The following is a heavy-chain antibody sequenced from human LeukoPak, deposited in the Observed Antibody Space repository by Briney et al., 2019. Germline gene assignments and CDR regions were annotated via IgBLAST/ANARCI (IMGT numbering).Heavy chain of an antibody. V-gene: IGHV3-48*01. CDR2: ISANGRAN. CDR1: GFTFSSYW. D-gene: IGHD3-10*02. Sequence: GGSLRLSCAASGFTFSSYWMTWVRQAPGKGLEWVAYISANGRANYYADSVRGRFTISRDNGKTSVFLKMNSLRAEDTAVYYCAELGITMIGGVWGKGTTVTISS. CDR3: AELGITMIGGV. J-gene: IGHJ6*04.